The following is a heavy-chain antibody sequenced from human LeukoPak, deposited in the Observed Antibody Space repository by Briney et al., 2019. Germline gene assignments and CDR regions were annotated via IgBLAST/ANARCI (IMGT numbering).Heavy chain of an antibody. CDR2: INGSGDAT. CDR1: GFLFSHYT. D-gene: IGHD6-6*01. J-gene: IGHJ4*02. CDR3: ARDVRSSGY. V-gene: IGHV3-21*01. Sequence: PGGSLRLSCAVSGFLFSHYTMTWVRQGPGKGLEWVSSINGSGDATLYADSVMGRFTISRDNAKNSLYLQMNSLRVEDTAVFYCARDVRSSGYWGQGTLVTVSS.